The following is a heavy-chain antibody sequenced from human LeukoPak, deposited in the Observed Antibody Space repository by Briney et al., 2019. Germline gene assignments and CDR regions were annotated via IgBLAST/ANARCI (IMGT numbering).Heavy chain of an antibody. D-gene: IGHD6-19*01. CDR3: ARVVAVAGTSRYFDY. J-gene: IGHJ4*02. V-gene: IGHV4-31*03. Sequence: SETLSLTCTVSGGSISSGGYYWSWIRQHPGKGLEWIGYIYYSGSTYYNPSLKSRVTISVDTSKNQFSLKLSSVTAADTAVYYCARVVAVAGTSRYFDYWGQGTLVTVSS. CDR2: IYYSGST. CDR1: GGSISSGGYY.